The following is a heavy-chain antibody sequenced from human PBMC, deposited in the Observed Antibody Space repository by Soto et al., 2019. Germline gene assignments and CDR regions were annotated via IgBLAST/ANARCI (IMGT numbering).Heavy chain of an antibody. CDR3: ARPRPYCGGDCPDS. D-gene: IGHD2-21*02. Sequence: EVQLVESGGGLVQPGGSLRLSCAASGFTFSSYWMHWVRQAPGKGLVWVSRINSDGSSTSYADSVKGRFTISKDNAKNTLYLQMNSLRAEDTAVYYCARPRPYCGGDCPDSWGQGTLVTVSS. CDR2: INSDGSST. J-gene: IGHJ4*02. V-gene: IGHV3-74*01. CDR1: GFTFSSYW.